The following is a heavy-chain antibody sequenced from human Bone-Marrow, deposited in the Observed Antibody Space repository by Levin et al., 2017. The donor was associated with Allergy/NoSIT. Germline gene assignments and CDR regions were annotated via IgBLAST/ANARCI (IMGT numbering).Heavy chain of an antibody. Sequence: SGGSLRLSCAASGFTFSSYAMSWVRQAPGKGLEWVSSITGGGTTYYADSVEGRFTISRDNSKNTLYLQMNGLRAEDTAVYYCAKGRGLTVTPNDYWGQGTLFTVSS. V-gene: IGHV3-23*01. CDR2: ITGGGTT. CDR1: GFTFSSYA. CDR3: AKGRGLTVTPNDY. J-gene: IGHJ4*02. D-gene: IGHD1-14*01.